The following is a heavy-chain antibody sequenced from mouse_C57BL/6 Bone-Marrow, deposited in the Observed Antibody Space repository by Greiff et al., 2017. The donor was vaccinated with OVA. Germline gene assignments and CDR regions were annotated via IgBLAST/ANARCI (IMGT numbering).Heavy chain of an antibody. CDR1: GYTFTSYW. Sequence: VQLQQPGAELVRPGTSVKLSCKASGYTFTSYWMHWVKQRPGQGLEWIGVIDPSASYTNYNQKFKGKATLTVDTSSSTAYLQLSSLTSEDSAVYYCARPGLPDYWGQGTTLTVSS. CDR3: ARPGLPDY. D-gene: IGHD2-2*01. CDR2: IDPSASYT. V-gene: IGHV1-59*01. J-gene: IGHJ2*01.